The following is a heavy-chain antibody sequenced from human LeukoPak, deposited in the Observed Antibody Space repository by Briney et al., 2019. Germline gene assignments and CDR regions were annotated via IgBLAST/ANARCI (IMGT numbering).Heavy chain of an antibody. CDR2: ISAYNGNT. Sequence: GASVKVSCKASGYTFTSYGISWVRQAPGQGLEWMGWISAYNGNTNYARKLQGRVTMTTDTSTSTAYMELRSLRSDDTAVYYCARGGTIFGVVIRRYYFDYWGQGTLVTVSS. CDR3: ARGGTIFGVVIRRYYFDY. CDR1: GYTFTSYG. J-gene: IGHJ4*02. D-gene: IGHD3-3*01. V-gene: IGHV1-18*01.